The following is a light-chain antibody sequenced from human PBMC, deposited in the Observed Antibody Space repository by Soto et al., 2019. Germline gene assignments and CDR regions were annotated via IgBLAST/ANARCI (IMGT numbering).Light chain of an antibody. CDR2: TNN. V-gene: IGLV1-44*01. CDR3: ASWDDSLHVVT. Sequence: QSVLTQPPSASGTPGQGVTISCSGGSSNIGVNTVNWYQQLPGMAPKLLIHTNNQRPSGVPDRFSGSKSGTSASLAISRLQSEDEADYYCASWDDSLHVVTFGGGTKLTVL. CDR1: SSNIGVNT. J-gene: IGLJ2*01.